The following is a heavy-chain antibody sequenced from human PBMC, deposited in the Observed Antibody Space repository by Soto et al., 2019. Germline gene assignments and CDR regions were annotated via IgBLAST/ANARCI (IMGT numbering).Heavy chain of an antibody. CDR3: ARGKDYGDYWVDY. V-gene: IGHV4-59*01. CDR2: IYYSGST. D-gene: IGHD4-17*01. J-gene: IGHJ4*02. CDR1: GGSISSYY. Sequence: QVQLQESGPGLVKPSETLSLTCTVSGGSISSYYWSWIRQPPGKGLEWIGYIYYSGSTNYNPSLKRRVTISVDTSKNQFSLKLSSVTAADTAVYYCARGKDYGDYWVDYWGQGTLVTVSS.